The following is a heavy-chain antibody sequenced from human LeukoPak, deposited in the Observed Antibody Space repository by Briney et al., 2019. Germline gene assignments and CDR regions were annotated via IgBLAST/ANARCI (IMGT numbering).Heavy chain of an antibody. D-gene: IGHD1-26*01. CDR3: AREGGSKNWFDP. CDR2: VTSSGSTT. CDR1: GFTFNNYE. J-gene: IGHJ5*02. V-gene: IGHV3-48*03. Sequence: PGGSLRLSCAASGFTFNNYEMNWVRQAPGKGLEWISYVTSSGSTTYYADSVKGRFTISRDNAKNSLYLQMNSLRAEDTAVYYCAREGGSKNWFDPWGQGTLVTVSS.